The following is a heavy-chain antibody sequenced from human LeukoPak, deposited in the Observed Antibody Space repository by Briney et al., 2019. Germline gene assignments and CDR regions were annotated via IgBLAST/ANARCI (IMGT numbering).Heavy chain of an antibody. J-gene: IGHJ6*03. V-gene: IGHV4-59*01. D-gene: IGHD2-2*01. Sequence: SETLSLTCTVSGGSISSYYWSWIRQPPGKGLEWIGYIYYSRSTNYNPSLKSRVTISVDTSKNQFSLKLSSVTAADTAVYYCASGAYDYYYYMDVWGKGTTVTVSS. CDR1: GGSISSYY. CDR2: IYYSRST. CDR3: ASGAYDYYYYMDV.